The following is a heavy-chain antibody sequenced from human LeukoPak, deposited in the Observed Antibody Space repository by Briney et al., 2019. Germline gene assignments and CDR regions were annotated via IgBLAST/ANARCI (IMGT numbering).Heavy chain of an antibody. V-gene: IGHV3-15*01. CDR3: TTDRGITFRPLFDS. Sequence: PGGSLRLSCAASGFTLSNAYMGWVGQIPGKAVEGVGRLKRKTDGGTPDFAAPVKGRFSISRDDSKNTLHLQMNSLKSEDTGVYYCTTDRGITFRPLFDSWGQGTLVTVST. J-gene: IGHJ4*02. D-gene: IGHD1-14*01. CDR2: LKRKTDGGTP. CDR1: GFTLSNAY.